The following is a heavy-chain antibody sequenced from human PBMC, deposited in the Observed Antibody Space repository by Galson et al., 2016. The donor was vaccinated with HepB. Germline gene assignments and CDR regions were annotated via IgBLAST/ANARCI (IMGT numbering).Heavy chain of an antibody. CDR1: GGSISGYF. D-gene: IGHD2-21*02. J-gene: IGHJ4*02. Sequence: SETLSLTCDVSGGSISGYFWSWIRQPPGKGLEWIGASHYSGQTFYNPSLMSRITTSVDMSKNQFSLELTSVTAADTAVYYCARELDCGGNCHAGADFDYWGQGTLVAVSS. CDR2: SHYSGQT. CDR3: ARELDCGGNCHAGADFDY. V-gene: IGHV4-59*12.